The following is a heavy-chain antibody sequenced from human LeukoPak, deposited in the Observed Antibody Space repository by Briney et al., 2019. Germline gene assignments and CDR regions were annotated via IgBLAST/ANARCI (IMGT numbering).Heavy chain of an antibody. Sequence: QPGGSLRLSRAASGFTFSSYAMSWVRQAPGKGLEWVGLIRSKAFGGTTEYAASVKGRFTISRDESKSIAYLQMNSLKTEDTAVYYCTRGPDLDTVLGRGLMFTVLFDFWGQGTLVTVSS. D-gene: IGHD5-18*01. CDR2: IRSKAFGGTT. CDR1: GFTFSSYA. J-gene: IGHJ4*02. CDR3: TRGPDLDTVLGRGLMFTVLFDF. V-gene: IGHV3-49*04.